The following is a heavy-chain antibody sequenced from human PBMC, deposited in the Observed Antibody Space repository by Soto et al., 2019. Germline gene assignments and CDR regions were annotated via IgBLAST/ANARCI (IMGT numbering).Heavy chain of an antibody. D-gene: IGHD2-21*02. CDR1: GLSLGTTGVG. CDR2: IYWDDDK. Sequence: QITLKESGPPLVKPTQTLTLTCTFSGLSLGTTGVGVGWIRQPPGKALEWLALIYWDDDKRYSPSLKSRLTITKDTSKNQVVLTMTNMDPVDTATYYCVQSRCGGDCLQSYSSHSYYGLDVWGQGTTVTVSS. CDR3: VQSRCGGDCLQSYSSHSYYGLDV. V-gene: IGHV2-5*02. J-gene: IGHJ6*02.